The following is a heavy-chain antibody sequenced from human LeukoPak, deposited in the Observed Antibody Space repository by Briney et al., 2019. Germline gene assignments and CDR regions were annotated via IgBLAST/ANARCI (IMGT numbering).Heavy chain of an antibody. J-gene: IGHJ4*02. Sequence: GGSLRLSCAASGFTFSSYGMHWVRQAPGKGLEWVAVIWYDGSNKYYAGSVKGRFTISRDNSKNMLYLQMNSLRAEDTAVYYCARRGIVVSGYLEFYFDSWGQGTLVTVSS. V-gene: IGHV3-33*01. D-gene: IGHD6-19*01. CDR2: IWYDGSNK. CDR1: GFTFSSYG. CDR3: ARRGIVVSGYLEFYFDS.